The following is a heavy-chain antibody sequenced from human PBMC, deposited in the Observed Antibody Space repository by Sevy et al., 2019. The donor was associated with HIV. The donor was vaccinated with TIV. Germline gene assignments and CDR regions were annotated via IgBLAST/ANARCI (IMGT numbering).Heavy chain of an antibody. D-gene: IGHD3-16*02. Sequence: GGSLRLSCAASGFSFSSYAMSWVRQAPGEGLEWVSAISGSGIYSYYSDSVKGRFSMSRDSSKNTVYLQMNSLRAEDTAMYYCAKDLTRGDVRESHRYSPYDSWGQGTLVTVSS. V-gene: IGHV3-23*01. CDR1: GFSFSSYA. CDR2: ISGSGIYS. J-gene: IGHJ4*02. CDR3: AKDLTRGDVRESHRYSPYDS.